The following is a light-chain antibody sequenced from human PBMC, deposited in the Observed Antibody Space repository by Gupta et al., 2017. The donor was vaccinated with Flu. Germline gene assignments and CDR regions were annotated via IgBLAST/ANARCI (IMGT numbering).Light chain of an antibody. V-gene: IGLV3-21*02. CDR1: DIGIRS. Sequence: SSVLTQPPSVSVAPGPTATITCGGDDIGIRSVHWYQQKSGRAPVLVVYDDSDRTSGIPDRFSGTNSGNTATLTISRVEAGDEADYYCQVWDSSSDYYVFGRGTKVAVL. CDR3: QVWDSSSDYYV. J-gene: IGLJ1*01. CDR2: DDS.